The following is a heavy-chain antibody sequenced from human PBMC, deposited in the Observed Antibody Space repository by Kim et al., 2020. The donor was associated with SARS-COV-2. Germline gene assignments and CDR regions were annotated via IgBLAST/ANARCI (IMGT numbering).Heavy chain of an antibody. CDR1: GYTFNVYR. Sequence: ASVTVSCKASGYTFNVYRITWVRQAPGQGLEWLGCISGYNGNAKYAQKVHGRVSMTIDTSTTTAYMELRNLTSDDKAVYYCTREMHDGFSSSGWFDHWGQGTRVTVSS. V-gene: IGHV1-18*01. J-gene: IGHJ5*02. D-gene: IGHD3-22*01. CDR3: TREMHDGFSSSGWFDH. CDR2: ISGYNGNA.